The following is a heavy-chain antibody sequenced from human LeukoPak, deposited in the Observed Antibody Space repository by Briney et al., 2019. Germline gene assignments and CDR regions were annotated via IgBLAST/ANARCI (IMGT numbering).Heavy chain of an antibody. CDR1: GFTFSDYE. CDR2: ISSSSRRI. CDR3: ARGPRDPTEYCSRGSCSPTYEV. J-gene: IGHJ4*02. D-gene: IGHD2-15*01. Sequence: GGSLKLSCAASGFTFSDYEMNWVRQAPGQGLEWVSYISSSSRRIYYADSVKGRFTMSRDNAKNSLYLQMSSLRADDTAVYYCARGPRDPTEYCSRGSCSPTYEVWGQGTLVTVSS. V-gene: IGHV3-48*03.